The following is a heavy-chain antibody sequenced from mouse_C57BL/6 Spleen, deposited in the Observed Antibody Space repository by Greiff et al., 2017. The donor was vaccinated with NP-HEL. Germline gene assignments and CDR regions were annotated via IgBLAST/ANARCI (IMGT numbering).Heavy chain of an antibody. CDR1: GFTFSDYG. Sequence: EVHLVESGGGLVKPGGSLKLSCAASGFTFSDYGMHWVRQAPETGLEWVAYISSGSSTIYYADTVKGRFTISRDNAKNTLFLQMTSLRSEDTAMYYCARIGRRDYAMDYWGQGTSVTVSS. CDR2: ISSGSSTI. CDR3: ARIGRRDYAMDY. D-gene: IGHD2-14*01. J-gene: IGHJ4*01. V-gene: IGHV5-17*01.